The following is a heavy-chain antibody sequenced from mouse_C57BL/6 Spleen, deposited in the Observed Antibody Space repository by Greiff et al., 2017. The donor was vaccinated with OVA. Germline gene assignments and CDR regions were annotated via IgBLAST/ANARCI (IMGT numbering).Heavy chain of an antibody. V-gene: IGHV5-17*01. CDR3: ARMWEPYYFDY. D-gene: IGHD4-1*01. CDR1: GFTFSDYG. Sequence: EVKLMESGGGLVKPGGSLKLSCAASGFTFSDYGMHWVRQAPEKGLEWVAYISSGSSTIYYADTVKGRFTISRDNAKNTLFLQMTSLRSEDTAMYYCARMWEPYYFDYWGQGTTLTVSS. CDR2: ISSGSSTI. J-gene: IGHJ2*01.